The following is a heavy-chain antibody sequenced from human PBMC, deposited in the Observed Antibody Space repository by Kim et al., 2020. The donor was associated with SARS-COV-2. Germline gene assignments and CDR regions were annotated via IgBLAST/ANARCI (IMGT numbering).Heavy chain of an antibody. Sequence: DAVKCRITIDRDNSKKTLYLQMDSLTAEDAAVFYCAKDRWLGSGYYYFDYWGQGTLVTVSS. J-gene: IGHJ4*02. CDR3: AKDRWLGSGYYYFDY. V-gene: IGHV3-23*01. D-gene: IGHD3-22*01.